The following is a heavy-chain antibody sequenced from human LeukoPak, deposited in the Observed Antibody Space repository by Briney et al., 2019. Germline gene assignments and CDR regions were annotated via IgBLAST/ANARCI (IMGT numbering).Heavy chain of an antibody. Sequence: PSETLSLTCTVSGGSISSGDYYWSWIRQPPGKGLEWIGEIYHSGSTNYNPSLKSRVTISVDKSKNQFSLKLSSVTAADTAVYYCARGKLSRIAAASAGWYYYGMDVWGQGTTVTVSS. CDR1: GGSISSGDYY. D-gene: IGHD6-13*01. J-gene: IGHJ6*02. CDR3: ARGKLSRIAAASAGWYYYGMDV. V-gene: IGHV4-39*07. CDR2: IYHSGST.